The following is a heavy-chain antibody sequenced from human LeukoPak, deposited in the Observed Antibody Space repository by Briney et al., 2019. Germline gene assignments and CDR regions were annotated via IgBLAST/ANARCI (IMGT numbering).Heavy chain of an antibody. CDR2: INHSGST. J-gene: IGHJ6*03. CDR1: GGSFSGYY. Sequence: PSETLSLTCAVYGGSFSGYYWSWIRQPPGKGLEWIGEINHSGSTNYNPSLKSRVTISVDTSKNQFSLKLSSVTAADTAVYYCAREERYRPGEVVMGYYYMDVWGKGTTVTVSS. V-gene: IGHV4-34*01. D-gene: IGHD2/OR15-2a*01. CDR3: AREERYRPGEVVMGYYYMDV.